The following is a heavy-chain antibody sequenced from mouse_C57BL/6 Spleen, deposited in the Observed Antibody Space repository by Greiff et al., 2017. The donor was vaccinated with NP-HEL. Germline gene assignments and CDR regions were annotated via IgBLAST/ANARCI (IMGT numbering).Heavy chain of an antibody. CDR3: ARRYGYDLAWFAY. V-gene: IGHV5-17*01. CDR2: ISSGSSTI. D-gene: IGHD2-2*01. CDR1: GFTFSDYG. J-gene: IGHJ3*01. Sequence: EVQLVESGGGLVKPGGSLKLSCAASGFTFSDYGMHWVRQAPEKGLEWVAYISSGSSTIYYADTVKGRFTISRDNAKNTLFLQMSMLRSEDSAMYYCARRYGYDLAWFAYWGQGTLVTVSA.